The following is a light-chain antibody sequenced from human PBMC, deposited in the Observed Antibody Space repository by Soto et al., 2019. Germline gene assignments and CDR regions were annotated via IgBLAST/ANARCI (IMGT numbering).Light chain of an antibody. CDR2: DVS. CDR1: SSDVGGYNY. CDR3: SSYTASSAPYV. Sequence: QSALTQPASVSGSPGQSITISCTGTSSDVGGYNYVSWYQQHPDKAPKLMIYDVSNRPSGVSNRFSGSKSGNTASLTISGLQAEDEADYYCSSYTASSAPYVFGTGTKLTV. V-gene: IGLV2-14*01. J-gene: IGLJ1*01.